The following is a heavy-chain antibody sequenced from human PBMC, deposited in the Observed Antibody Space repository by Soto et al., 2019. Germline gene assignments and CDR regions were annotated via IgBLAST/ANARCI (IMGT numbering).Heavy chain of an antibody. J-gene: IGHJ4*02. V-gene: IGHV3-23*01. D-gene: IGHD5-12*01. Sequence: GGSLRLSCAASGFTFSSDAMSWVRQAPGKGLEWVSAISGSGGSTYYADSVKGRFTISRDNSKNTLYLQMNSLRAEDTAVYYCANNQDNSGYDSGLDYWGQGTLVTVSS. CDR3: ANNQDNSGYDSGLDY. CDR1: GFTFSSDA. CDR2: ISGSGGST.